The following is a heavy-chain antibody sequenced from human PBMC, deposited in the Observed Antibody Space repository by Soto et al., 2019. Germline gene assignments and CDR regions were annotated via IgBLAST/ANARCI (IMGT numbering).Heavy chain of an antibody. V-gene: IGHV1-3*01. J-gene: IGHJ5*02. Sequence: QVQLVQSGAEVKKSGASVTISCKASGYSFTSYAIHWVRQAPGQRREWIGWINGGSGATIYSQKFQDRVTLTRDTSASAAYMEMSGLTSEDTAIYYCARVPPPVAWYDTWGQGTLVSVSS. CDR1: GYSFTSYA. CDR2: INGGSGAT. CDR3: ARVPPPVAWYDT.